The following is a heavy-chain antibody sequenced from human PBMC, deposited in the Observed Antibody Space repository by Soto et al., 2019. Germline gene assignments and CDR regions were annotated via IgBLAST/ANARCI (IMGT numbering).Heavy chain of an antibody. V-gene: IGHV3-7*01. CDR1: GFTFSSYA. Sequence: EVQLLESGGGLVQPGGSLRLSCAASGFTFSSYAMSWVRQAPGKGLEWVANIKQDGSEKYYVDSVKGRFTISRDNAKNSLYLQMNSLRAEDTAVYYCASIVVVPAAVYYYYYYGMDVWGQGTTVTVSS. J-gene: IGHJ6*02. D-gene: IGHD2-2*01. CDR3: ASIVVVPAAVYYYYYYGMDV. CDR2: IKQDGSEK.